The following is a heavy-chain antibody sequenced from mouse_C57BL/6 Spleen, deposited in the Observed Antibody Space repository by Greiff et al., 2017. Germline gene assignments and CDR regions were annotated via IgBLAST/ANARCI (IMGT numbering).Heavy chain of an antibody. CDR2: INPYNGGT. CDR3: AKLIYPGIYDAMDY. CDR1: GYTFTDYY. D-gene: IGHD2-1*01. Sequence: EVKLQESGPVLVKPGASVKMSCKASGYTFTDYYMNWVKQSHGKSLEWIGVINPYNGGTSYNQKFKGKATLTVDKSSSTAYMELNSLTSEDSAVYYCAKLIYPGIYDAMDYWGQGTSVTVSS. V-gene: IGHV1-19*01. J-gene: IGHJ4*01.